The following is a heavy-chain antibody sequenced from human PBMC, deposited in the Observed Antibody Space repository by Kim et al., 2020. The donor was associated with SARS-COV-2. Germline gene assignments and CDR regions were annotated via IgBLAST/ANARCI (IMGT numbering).Heavy chain of an antibody. CDR2: IYYSGST. V-gene: IGHV4-31*03. CDR1: GGSISSGGYY. Sequence: SETLSLICTVSGGSISSGGYYWSWIRQHPGKGLEWIGYIYYSGSTYYNPSLKSRVTISVDTSKNQYSLKLSSVTAADTAVYYCARDLSRRDYYDSSGYSFGYGGQGTLVTVSS. CDR3: ARDLSRRDYYDSSGYSFGY. D-gene: IGHD3-22*01. J-gene: IGHJ4*02.